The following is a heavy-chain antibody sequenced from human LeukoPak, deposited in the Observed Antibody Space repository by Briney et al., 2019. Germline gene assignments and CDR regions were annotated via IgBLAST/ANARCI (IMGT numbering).Heavy chain of an antibody. D-gene: IGHD1-26*01. V-gene: IGHV3-23*01. CDR1: GFKFNIYT. CDR2: VGSGGTR. J-gene: IGHJ4*02. Sequence: GGSLRLSCAASGFKFNIYTMSWVHQAQGKGLEWISAVGSGGTRYYADSVKGRFTISRDNSENTVSLQMDSLRADDTAMYYCAKMRGMPREAYHFDRWGQGTLVAVSS. CDR3: AKMRGMPREAYHFDR.